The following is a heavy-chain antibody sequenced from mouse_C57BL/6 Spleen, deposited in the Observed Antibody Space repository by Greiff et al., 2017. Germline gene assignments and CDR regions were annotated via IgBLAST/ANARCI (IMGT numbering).Heavy chain of an antibody. CDR2: ISYDGSN. J-gene: IGHJ2*01. V-gene: IGHV3-6*01. CDR1: GYSITSGYY. Sequence: ESGPGLVKPSQSLSLTCSVTGYSITSGYYWNWIRQFPGNKLEWMGYISYDGSNNYNPSLKNRISITRDTSKNQFFLKLNSVTTEDTATYYCARESTTVEFDYWGQGTTLTVSS. D-gene: IGHD1-1*01. CDR3: ARESTTVEFDY.